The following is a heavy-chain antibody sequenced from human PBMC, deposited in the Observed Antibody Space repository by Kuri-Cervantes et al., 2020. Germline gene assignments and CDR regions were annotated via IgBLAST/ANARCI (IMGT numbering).Heavy chain of an antibody. Sequence: GESLKISCAASGFTFSNAWMSWVRQAPGKGLEWVGRIKSKTDGGTTDYAAPVKGRFTISRDDSKNTLYLQMNSLRAEDTAVYYCARVPGDQESNWFDPWGQGTLVTVSS. V-gene: IGHV3-15*01. J-gene: IGHJ5*02. CDR3: ARVPGDQESNWFDP. CDR1: GFTFSNAW. D-gene: IGHD2-21*02. CDR2: IKSKTDGGTT.